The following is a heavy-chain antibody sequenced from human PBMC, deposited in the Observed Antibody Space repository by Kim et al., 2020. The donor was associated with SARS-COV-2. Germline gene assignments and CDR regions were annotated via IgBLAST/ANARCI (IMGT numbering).Heavy chain of an antibody. Sequence: GGSLRPSCAASGFTFGIYAMTWARQAPGKGLEWVSTLNYDGDNTYYADSVKGRFTISRDISKNTLHLQMNSLRPEDTAVYYCAKLQGPRIHRWIFQYWG. D-gene: IGHD3-3*01. V-gene: IGHV3-23*01. CDR1: GFTFGIYA. J-gene: IGHJ1*01. CDR2: LNYDGDNT. CDR3: AKLQGPRIHRWIFQY.